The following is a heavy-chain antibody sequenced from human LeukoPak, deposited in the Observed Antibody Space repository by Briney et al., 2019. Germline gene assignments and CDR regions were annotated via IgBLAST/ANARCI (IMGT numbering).Heavy chain of an antibody. J-gene: IGHJ3*01. V-gene: IGHV3-23*01. CDR2: ISGSGGGT. CDR3: VQEGPRGLAFDV. Sequence: GGSVRLSCVASGVTFSSYVMSWVRQAPGKGPEWVSGISGSGGGTYYADFVKGRFAISRDNSKNTLYLQMNSLRAEDSALYYCVQEGPRGLAFDVWGQGTRVTVSS. CDR1: GVTFSSYV.